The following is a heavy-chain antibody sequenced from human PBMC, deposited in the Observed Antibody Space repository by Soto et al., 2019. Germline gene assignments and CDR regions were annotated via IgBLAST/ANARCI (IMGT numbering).Heavy chain of an antibody. J-gene: IGHJ4*02. Sequence: QLQLQESGPGLVKPSETLSLTCTVSGGSISSSSYYWGWIRQPPGKGLEWIGSIYYSGSTYYNPSLKSRVTISVDTSKNQFSLKLSSVTAADTAVYYCARLHSMVRGGNDYWGQGTLVTVSS. D-gene: IGHD3-10*01. CDR3: ARLHSMVRGGNDY. CDR1: GGSISSSSYY. V-gene: IGHV4-39*01. CDR2: IYYSGST.